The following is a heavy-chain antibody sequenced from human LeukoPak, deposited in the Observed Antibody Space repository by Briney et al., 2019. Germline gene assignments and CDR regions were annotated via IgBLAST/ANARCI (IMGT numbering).Heavy chain of an antibody. D-gene: IGHD3-9*01. J-gene: IGHJ4*02. CDR3: AKGGPYYDILTGYPDIGSFDY. Sequence: GGSLRLSCAASGFTVSSNYMSWVRQAPGKGLEWVSAISGSGGSTYYADSVKGRFTISRDNSKNTLYLQMNSLRAEDTAVYYCAKGGPYYDILTGYPDIGSFDYWGQGTLVTVSS. V-gene: IGHV3-23*01. CDR1: GFTVSSNY. CDR2: ISGSGGST.